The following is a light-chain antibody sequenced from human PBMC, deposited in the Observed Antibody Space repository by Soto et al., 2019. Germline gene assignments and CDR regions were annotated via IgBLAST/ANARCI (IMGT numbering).Light chain of an antibody. Sequence: EIVLTQSPSTLSFSPGERSTLSFMASQSVSSYLAWYQQKPGQAPRLLIYDASNRATGIPARFSGSGSGTDFTLTITSLEPEDFAVYFCHQRYNWPRVTFGQGTRLEIK. CDR1: QSVSSY. CDR2: DAS. CDR3: HQRYNWPRVT. J-gene: IGKJ5*01. V-gene: IGKV3-11*01.